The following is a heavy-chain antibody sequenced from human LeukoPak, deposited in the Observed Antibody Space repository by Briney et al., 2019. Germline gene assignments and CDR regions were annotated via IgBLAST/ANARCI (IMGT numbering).Heavy chain of an antibody. Sequence: GASVKVSCKASGYTFTSYDIKWVRQAPGQGREWMGLMNPNSGNTVYAQRFQGRVTMTRSTSISTAYMELSNLRSDDTAVYFCARGFSATTTRDYWGQETLVTVS. J-gene: IGHJ4*02. CDR1: GYTFTSYD. D-gene: IGHD4-17*01. V-gene: IGHV1-8*01. CDR2: MNPNSGNT. CDR3: ARGFSATTTRDY.